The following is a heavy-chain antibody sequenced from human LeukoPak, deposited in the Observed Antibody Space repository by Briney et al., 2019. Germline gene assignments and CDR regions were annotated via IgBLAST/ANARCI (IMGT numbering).Heavy chain of an antibody. CDR1: GASIRSDTYY. CDR3: ARGRRGNYFQDL. CDR2: VWSGTTH. Sequence: SETLSLTCTDSGASIRSDTYYWAWTRHPPGKGLEWIVSVWSGTTHYYNLSLRSRATTPVDTSKTHYSRILPAVTAADTAVYCCARGRRGNYFQDLWGQGTLVPVSS. D-gene: IGHD1-26*01. J-gene: IGHJ5*02. V-gene: IGHV4-39*07.